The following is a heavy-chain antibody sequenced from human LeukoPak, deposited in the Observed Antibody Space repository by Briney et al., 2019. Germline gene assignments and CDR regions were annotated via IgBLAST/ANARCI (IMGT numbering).Heavy chain of an antibody. D-gene: IGHD1-26*01. V-gene: IGHV3-30*18. CDR1: GFTFSSYG. CDR3: AKSQRGYYPRRTYYYYMDV. Sequence: GGSLRLSCAASGFTFSSYGMHWVRQAPGKWLECVAVISYGGSNKYYADSVKGRFTISRDNSKNTLYLQMNSLRAEDTAVYYCAKSQRGYYPRRTYYYYMDVWGKGTTVTVSS. CDR2: ISYGGSNK. J-gene: IGHJ6*03.